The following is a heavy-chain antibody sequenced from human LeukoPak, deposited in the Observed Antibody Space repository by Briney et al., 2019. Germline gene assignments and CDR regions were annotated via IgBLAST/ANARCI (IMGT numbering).Heavy chain of an antibody. CDR2: IYYSGST. Sequence: SETLSLTCTVSGGSISSGDYYWSWIRQPPGKGLEWIVYIYYSGSTYYNPSLKSRVTISVDTSKDQFSLKLSSVTAADTAVYYCARVGAAAGTGVIGFDPWGQGTLVTVSS. V-gene: IGHV4-30-4*01. J-gene: IGHJ5*02. D-gene: IGHD6-13*01. CDR3: ARVGAAAGTGVIGFDP. CDR1: GGSISSGDYY.